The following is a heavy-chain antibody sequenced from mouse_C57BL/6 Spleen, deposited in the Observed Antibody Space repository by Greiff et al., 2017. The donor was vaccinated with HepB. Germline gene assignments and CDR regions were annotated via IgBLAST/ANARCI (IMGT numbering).Heavy chain of an antibody. CDR1: GFTFSSYA. CDR3: ARVYSNGDFDY. Sequence: EVQLVESGGGLVKPGGSLKLSCVASGFTFSSYAMSRVRQTPEKRLEWVATISDGGSYTYYPDNVKGRFTISRDNAKNNLYLQMSHLKSEDTAMYYCARVYSNGDFDYWGQVTTLTVSS. D-gene: IGHD2-5*01. CDR2: ISDGGSYT. V-gene: IGHV5-4*01. J-gene: IGHJ2*01.